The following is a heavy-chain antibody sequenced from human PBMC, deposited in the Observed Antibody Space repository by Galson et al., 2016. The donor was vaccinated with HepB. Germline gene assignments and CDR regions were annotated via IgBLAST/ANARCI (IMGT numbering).Heavy chain of an antibody. CDR2: IWYDGSSK. J-gene: IGHJ5*01. D-gene: IGHD4-11*01. V-gene: IGHV3-33*06. Sequence: SLRLSCAASGFTFSNYAMHWVRQAPGKGLEWVAVIWYDGSSKYYIDSVKGRLTISRDNSKNTLNLQMSSLRAEDTAVYYCAKVATPNRNYENWFDSWGQGTLVTISS. CDR1: GFTFSNYA. CDR3: AKVATPNRNYENWFDS.